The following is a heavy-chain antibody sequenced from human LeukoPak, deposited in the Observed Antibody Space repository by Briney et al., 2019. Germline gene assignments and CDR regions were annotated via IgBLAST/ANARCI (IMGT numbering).Heavy chain of an antibody. CDR2: IRYDGSNK. V-gene: IGHV3-30*02. CDR1: GFTFSSYG. J-gene: IGHJ6*02. Sequence: GGSLRLSCAASGFTFSSYGMHWVRQAPGKGLEWVAFIRYDGSNKYYAESVKGRFTISRDNSKNTLYLQMNSLRAEDTAVYYCAKDAYYYGSGSYPHYYGMDVWGQGTTVTVSS. D-gene: IGHD3-10*01. CDR3: AKDAYYYGSGSYPHYYGMDV.